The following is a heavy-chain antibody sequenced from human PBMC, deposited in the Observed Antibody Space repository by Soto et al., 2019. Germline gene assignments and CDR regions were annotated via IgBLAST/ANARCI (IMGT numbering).Heavy chain of an antibody. J-gene: IGHJ3*02. CDR3: AKDHTVVIRDAFDI. Sequence: EVQILESGGGLVQPGGSLRLSCAASGFTFSSYAMYWVRQSPGKGLAWVSGISDSGTGTYYADSVKGRFTISRDNSKNTVYLQMKSLRAEDTAVYYCAKDHTVVIRDAFDIWGQGTMVNVSS. CDR1: GFTFSSYA. CDR2: ISDSGTGT. D-gene: IGHD3-22*01. V-gene: IGHV3-23*01.